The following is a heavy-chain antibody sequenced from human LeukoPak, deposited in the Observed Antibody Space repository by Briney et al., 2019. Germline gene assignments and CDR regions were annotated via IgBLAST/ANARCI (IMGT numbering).Heavy chain of an antibody. Sequence: SVKVSCKASGGTFDRYGISWVRQAPGQGLEWMGRIIPLVEEVNYSQKSQDRVTISADRFTSEAYMEMRRLRPDDTAVYFCARDMSPPGVLVTADYGLDVWGQGTTVTVSS. V-gene: IGHV1-69*04. CDR1: GGTFDRYG. D-gene: IGHD2-21*02. CDR2: IIPLVEEV. J-gene: IGHJ6*02. CDR3: ARDMSPPGVLVTADYGLDV.